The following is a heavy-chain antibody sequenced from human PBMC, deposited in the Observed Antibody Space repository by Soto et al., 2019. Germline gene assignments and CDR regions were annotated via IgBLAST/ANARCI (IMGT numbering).Heavy chain of an antibody. V-gene: IGHV3-74*01. CDR3: ARASFGVVTLIDS. CDR1: GFTFSSYW. D-gene: IGHD3-3*01. CDR2: INSDGSST. Sequence: EVQLVESGGGLVQPGGSLRLSCAASGFTFSSYWMHWVRQAPGKGLVWVSRINSDGSSTSYADSVKGRFTISRAHAKNTLSPQLNSLRAEDLAVYGCARASFGVVTLIDSWGQGNLVPVPS. J-gene: IGHJ4*02.